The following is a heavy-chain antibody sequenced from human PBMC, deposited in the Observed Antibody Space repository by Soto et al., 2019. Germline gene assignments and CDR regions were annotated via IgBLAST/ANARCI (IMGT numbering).Heavy chain of an antibody. D-gene: IGHD2-2*02. CDR3: AKDKGLAIIPRDCYYHYGMDV. CDR1: GFTFDDYA. J-gene: IGHJ6*02. V-gene: IGHV3-9*01. CDR2: ISWNSGSI. Sequence: GGSLRLSCAASGFTFDDYAMHWVRQAPGKGLEWVSGISWNSGSIDYADSVKGRFTISRDNAKNSLYLQMKSLRVEDTALYYCAKDKGLAIIPRDCYYHYGMDVWGQGTAVTVS.